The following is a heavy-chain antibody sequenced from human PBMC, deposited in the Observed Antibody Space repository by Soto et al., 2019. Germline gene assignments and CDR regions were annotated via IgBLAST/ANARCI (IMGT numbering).Heavy chain of an antibody. CDR1: GFTFSNYA. Sequence: EVQLVESGGGLVQPGGSLRLSCAASGFTFSNYAMNWVRQAPGKGLEWVSYISHKSSAIYHADSVKGRFTISRDNAKNSLYLQMNSLRDEDTAVYYGARDPYSLTTGTIMDYWGQGTLVTVSS. V-gene: IGHV3-48*02. J-gene: IGHJ4*02. CDR3: ARDPYSLTTGTIMDY. CDR2: ISHKSSAI. D-gene: IGHD4-17*01.